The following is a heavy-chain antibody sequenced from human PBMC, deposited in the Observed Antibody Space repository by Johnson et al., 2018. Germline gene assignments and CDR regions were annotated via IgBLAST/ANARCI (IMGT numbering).Heavy chain of an antibody. V-gene: IGHV3-30*03. CDR3: ARDKGYCGRDGYSLGAFDI. CDR1: GFTFSSYG. Sequence: QLVQSGGGVVQPGRSLRLSCAASGFTFSSYGMHWVRQAPGKGLEWVAVISYDGSNKYYADSVKGRFTISRDNPKNTVYLQMNSLRAEDTAVYYCARDKGYCGRDGYSLGAFDIWGQGTMVTVSS. J-gene: IGHJ3*02. D-gene: IGHD5-24*01. CDR2: ISYDGSNK.